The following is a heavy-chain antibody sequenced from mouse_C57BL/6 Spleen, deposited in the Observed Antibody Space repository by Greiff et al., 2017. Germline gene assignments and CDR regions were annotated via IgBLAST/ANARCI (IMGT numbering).Heavy chain of an antibody. J-gene: IGHJ2*01. Sequence: VHLVESGPGLVAPSQSLSITCTVSGFSLPSYGLSWVRQPPGQGLEWLGVIWGDGSTNYHSALISSLSISKENSKSQVFLKLNSLQTEDPATYSCASHYYGSSYYFDYWGQGTTLTVSS. D-gene: IGHD1-1*01. V-gene: IGHV2-3*01. CDR3: ASHYYGSSYYFDY. CDR2: IWGDGST. CDR1: GFSLPSYG.